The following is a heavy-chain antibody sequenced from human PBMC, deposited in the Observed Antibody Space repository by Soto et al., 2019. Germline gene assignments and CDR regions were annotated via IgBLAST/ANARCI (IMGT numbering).Heavy chain of an antibody. CDR2: IYYSGIT. Sequence: SETLSLTCTVSGGSISSSRYYWGWIRQPPGKGLEWIGSIYYSGITYYNPSLQSRVTVSVDTSKNQFSLKLSSVTATDTAVYYCARHSGSYYFWFDSWGQGTLVTVSP. V-gene: IGHV4-39*01. CDR1: GGSISSSRYY. J-gene: IGHJ5*01. CDR3: ARHSGSYYFWFDS. D-gene: IGHD1-26*01.